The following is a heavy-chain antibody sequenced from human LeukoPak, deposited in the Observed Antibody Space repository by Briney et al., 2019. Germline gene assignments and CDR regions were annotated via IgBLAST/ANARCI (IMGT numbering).Heavy chain of an antibody. CDR3: ARDNYDSSGYYFD. CDR2: ISSSGSTM. J-gene: IGHJ4*02. Sequence: GGSLRLSCAASGFTFSSYEMNWVRQAPGKGLEWVSYISSSGSTMYYADSVKGRFTISRDNAKNSLYLQMNSLRAEDTAVYYCARDNYDSSGYYFDWGQGTLVTSSS. D-gene: IGHD3-22*01. CDR1: GFTFSSYE. V-gene: IGHV3-48*03.